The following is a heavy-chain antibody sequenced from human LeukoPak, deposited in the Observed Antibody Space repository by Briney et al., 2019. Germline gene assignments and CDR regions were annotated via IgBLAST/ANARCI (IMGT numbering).Heavy chain of an antibody. CDR1: GGSISSGGYY. CDR3: AEAHSSSYAFDI. CDR2: IYHSGST. J-gene: IGHJ3*02. Sequence: PSQTLSLTCTVSGGSISSGGYYWSWIRQPPGKGLEWIGYIYHSGSTYYNPSLKSRVTMSIDTSKKEFSLKLSSVTAADTAVYYCAEAHSSSYAFDIWGQGTMVTVSS. V-gene: IGHV4-30-2*01. D-gene: IGHD6-6*01.